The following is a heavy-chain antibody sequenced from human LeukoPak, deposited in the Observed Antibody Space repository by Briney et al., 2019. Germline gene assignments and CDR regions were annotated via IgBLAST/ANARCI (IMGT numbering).Heavy chain of an antibody. CDR1: GFTFSNAW. CDR2: IKSKTDGGTT. Sequence: GSLRLSCAASGFTFSNAWMSWVRQAPGKGLEWVGRIKSKTDGGTTDYAAPVKGRFTISRDDSKNTLYLQMNSLKTEDTAVYYCTTDTVTTRVTLFDYWGQGTLVTVSS. D-gene: IGHD4-17*01. V-gene: IGHV3-15*01. CDR3: TTDTVTTRVTLFDY. J-gene: IGHJ4*02.